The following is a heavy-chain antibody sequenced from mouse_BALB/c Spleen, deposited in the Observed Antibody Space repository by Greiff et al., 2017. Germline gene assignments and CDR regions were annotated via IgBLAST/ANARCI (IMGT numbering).Heavy chain of an antibody. CDR2: INPSNGGT. Sequence: VQLQQSGAELVKPGASVKLSCKASGYTFTSYYMYWVKQRPGQGLEWIGEINPSNGGTNFNEKFKSKATLTVDKSSSTAYMQLSSLTSEDSAVYYCTRRLSSAMDYWGQGTSVTVSS. J-gene: IGHJ4*01. D-gene: IGHD1-2*01. CDR3: TRRLSSAMDY. V-gene: IGHV1S81*02. CDR1: GYTFTSYY.